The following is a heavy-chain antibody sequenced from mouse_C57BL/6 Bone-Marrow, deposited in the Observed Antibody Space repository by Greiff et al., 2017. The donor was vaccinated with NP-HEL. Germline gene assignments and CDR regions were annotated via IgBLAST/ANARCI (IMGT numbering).Heavy chain of an antibody. CDR2: ISSGGDYI. CDR1: GFTFSSYA. CDR3: TRGLSTMVTTAWDYAMDY. V-gene: IGHV5-9-1*02. J-gene: IGHJ4*01. D-gene: IGHD2-2*01. Sequence: DVMLVESGEGLVKPGGSLKLSCAASGFTFSSYAMSWVRQTPEKRLEWVAYISSGGDYIYYADTVKGRFTISRDNARNTLYLQMSSLKSEDTSMYYCTRGLSTMVTTAWDYAMDYWGQGTSVTVSS.